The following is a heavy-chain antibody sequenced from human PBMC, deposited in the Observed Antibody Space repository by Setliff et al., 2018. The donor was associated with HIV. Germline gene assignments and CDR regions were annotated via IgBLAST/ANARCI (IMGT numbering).Heavy chain of an antibody. CDR1: GGSINSGICY. CDR3: ATERWLYQNFDS. J-gene: IGHJ4*02. Sequence: SETLSLTCTVSGGSINSGICYWTWIRQPAGKGLEWLGRIHIGGNTNYNPSLKSRVTMSVDTSKNQFSLNLNSVTATDTAIYYCATERWLYQNFDSWGQGTQVTVSS. CDR2: IHIGGNT. D-gene: IGHD3-16*01. V-gene: IGHV4-61*02.